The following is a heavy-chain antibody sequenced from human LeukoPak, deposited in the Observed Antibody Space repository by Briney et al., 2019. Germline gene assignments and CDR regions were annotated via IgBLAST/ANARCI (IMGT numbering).Heavy chain of an antibody. V-gene: IGHV4-61*02. CDR1: GGSISSGSYY. J-gene: IGHJ4*02. CDR3: ARAPRAAAGSGVFDY. D-gene: IGHD6-13*01. Sequence: PSETLSLTCTVSGGSISSGSYYWSWIRQPAGKGLEWIGRIYTSGSTNHNPSLKSRVTISVDTSKNQFSLKLSSVTAADTAVYYCARAPRAAAGSGVFDYWGQGTLVTVSS. CDR2: IYTSGST.